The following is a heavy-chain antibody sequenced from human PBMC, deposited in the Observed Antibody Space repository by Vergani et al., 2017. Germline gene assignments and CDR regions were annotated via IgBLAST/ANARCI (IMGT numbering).Heavy chain of an antibody. CDR2: ISAYNGNT. V-gene: IGHV1-18*01. CDR3: ARDSPKSCSSTSCPHAFDI. D-gene: IGHD2-2*01. CDR1: GYTFTSYG. J-gene: IGHJ3*02. Sequence: QVQLVQSGAEVKKPGASVNVSCKASGYTFTSYGISWVRQAPGQGLEWMGWISAYNGNTNYAQKLQGRVTMTTDTSTSTAYMELRSLRSDDTAVYYCARDSPKSCSSTSCPHAFDIWGQGTMVTVSS.